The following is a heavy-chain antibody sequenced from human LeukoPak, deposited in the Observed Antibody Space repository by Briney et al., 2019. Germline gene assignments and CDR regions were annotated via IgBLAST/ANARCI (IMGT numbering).Heavy chain of an antibody. CDR3: AKDNDFWSGPNLYFDY. D-gene: IGHD3-3*01. Sequence: PGRSLRLSCAASGFTFSSYGMHWVRQAPGKGLEWVAVISYDGSNKYYADSVKGRFTISRDNSKNTVYLQMNSLRAEDTAVYYCAKDNDFWSGPNLYFDYWGQGTLVTVSS. CDR2: ISYDGSNK. V-gene: IGHV3-30*18. CDR1: GFTFSSYG. J-gene: IGHJ4*02.